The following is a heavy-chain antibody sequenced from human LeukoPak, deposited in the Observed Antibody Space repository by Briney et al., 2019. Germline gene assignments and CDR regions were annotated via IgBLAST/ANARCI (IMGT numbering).Heavy chain of an antibody. D-gene: IGHD1-26*01. CDR2: IYYSGST. J-gene: IGHJ3*02. CDR3: ARPWGAMILNAFNI. V-gene: IGHV4-39*01. CDR1: GGSISSSSYY. Sequence: SETLSLTCTVSGGSISSSSYYWGWIRQPPGKGLEWIGSIYYSGSTYYNPSLKSRVTISVDTSKNQFSLKLSSVTAADTAVYYCARPWGAMILNAFNIWGQGTMVTVSS.